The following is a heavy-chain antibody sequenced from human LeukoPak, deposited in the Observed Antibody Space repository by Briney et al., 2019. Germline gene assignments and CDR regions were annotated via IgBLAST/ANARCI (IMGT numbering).Heavy chain of an antibody. CDR2: INLSGDST. CDR1: VYTFTSND. V-gene: IGHV1-46*01. CDR3: ARFASLYSRRWYYAFDI. Sequence: ASVRVSCKASVYTFTSNDIHWVRQAPGQGREWMGIINLSGDSTSYGQKLQGRVTMTRDTSTSTVYMELSSLRSEETAVYYCARFASLYSRRWYYAFDIWGQGTMVTVSS. D-gene: IGHD6-13*01. J-gene: IGHJ3*02.